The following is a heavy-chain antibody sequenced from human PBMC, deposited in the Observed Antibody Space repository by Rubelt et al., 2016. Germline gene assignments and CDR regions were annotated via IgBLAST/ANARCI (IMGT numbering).Heavy chain of an antibody. CDR2: INPSGNS. Sequence: QVHLQQWGAGLLKPSETLSLTCAVYGGSFSGYYWSWIRQPPGKGLEWIGEINPSGNSNYNSSLKSRVTISGDTSKSQFSLKLTSVTAADTAVYYCAGGSDRCKAGVDWGQGTLVTVSS. V-gene: IGHV4-34*01. CDR1: GGSFSGYY. J-gene: IGHJ4*02. D-gene: IGHD3-22*01. CDR3: AGGSDRCKAGVD.